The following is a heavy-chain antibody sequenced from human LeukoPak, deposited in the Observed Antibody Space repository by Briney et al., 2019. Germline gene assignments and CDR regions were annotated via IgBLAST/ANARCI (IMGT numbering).Heavy chain of an antibody. J-gene: IGHJ4*02. D-gene: IGHD4-17*01. V-gene: IGHV1-18*01. CDR2: ISAYNGKK. CDR3: ARVLYGEGSFDY. Sequence: ASVTVSCQASGYTFTSYGISWVRQAPGQGLEWMGWISAYNGKKNYAQKLQGRVTMTTDTSTCTDYMELRSLRSDDTAVYYCARVLYGEGSFDYWGQGTLVTVSS. CDR1: GYTFTSYG.